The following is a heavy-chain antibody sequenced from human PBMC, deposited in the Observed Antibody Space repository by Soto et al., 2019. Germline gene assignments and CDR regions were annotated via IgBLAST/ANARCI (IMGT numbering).Heavy chain of an antibody. V-gene: IGHV1-2*02. D-gene: IGHD1-7*01. CDR3: ARDLGPLRNFGHNYGMDV. CDR2: INPNSGGT. CDR1: GYPFSDYY. Sequence: QIHLVQSGAEVQKPGASVKFSCKASGYPFSDYYIHWVRQAPGQGLEWMGWINPNSGGTNYAENFQGRATMTRDTSISTVYLEVTNLRLDDTAVYYCARDLGPLRNFGHNYGMDVWGQGTTVTVSS. J-gene: IGHJ6*02.